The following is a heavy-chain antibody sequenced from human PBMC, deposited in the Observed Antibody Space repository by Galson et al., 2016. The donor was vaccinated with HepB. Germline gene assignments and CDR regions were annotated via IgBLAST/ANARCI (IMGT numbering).Heavy chain of an antibody. CDR1: GGPINKYY. D-gene: IGHD2-2*01. V-gene: IGHV4-59*01. CDR3: ARDPYCSSTGCYDGALDI. CDR2: IYYRGST. Sequence: ETLSLTCTVSGGPINKYYWSWIRQPPGKGLEWIGYIYYRGSTNYNPSFKSRVTISVDTSKNQFSLKLTSVTAADTAVYYCARDPYCSSTGCYDGALDIWGPGTMVTVAS. J-gene: IGHJ3*02.